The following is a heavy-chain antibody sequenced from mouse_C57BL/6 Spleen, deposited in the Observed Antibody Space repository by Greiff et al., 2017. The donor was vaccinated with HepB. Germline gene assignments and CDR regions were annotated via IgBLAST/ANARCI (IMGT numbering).Heavy chain of an antibody. CDR1: GYTFTDYE. J-gene: IGHJ3*01. CDR3: TRSAQATRAAY. CDR2: IDPETGGT. V-gene: IGHV1-15*01. D-gene: IGHD3-2*02. Sequence: QVQLQQSGAELVRPGASVTLSCKASGYTFTDYEMHWVKQTPVHGLEWIGAIDPETGGTAYNQKFKGKAILTADKSSSTAYMELRSLTSEDSAVYYCTRSAQATRAAYWGQGTLVTVSA.